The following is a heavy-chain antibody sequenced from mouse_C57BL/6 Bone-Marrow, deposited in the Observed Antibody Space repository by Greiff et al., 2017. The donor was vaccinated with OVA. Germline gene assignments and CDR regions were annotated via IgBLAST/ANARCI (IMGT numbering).Heavy chain of an antibody. Sequence: VQLQQPGAELVKPGASVKLSCKASGYTFTSYWMQWVKQRPGQGLEWIGEIDPSDSYTNYNQKFKGKATLTVDTSSSTAYMQLSSLTSEDSAVYYSARWGYWGQGTTLTVSS. CDR3: ARWGY. V-gene: IGHV1-50*01. J-gene: IGHJ2*01. CDR2: IDPSDSYT. CDR1: GYTFTSYW.